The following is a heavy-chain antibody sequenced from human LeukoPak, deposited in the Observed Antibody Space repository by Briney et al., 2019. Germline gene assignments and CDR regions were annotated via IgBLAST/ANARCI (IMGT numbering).Heavy chain of an antibody. Sequence: SETLSLTCTVSGVSISSQYWTWIRQLPGKGLEWIGFIYYSGSTNYNPSPESRVTISVDTSKNQFPLKLNSVTAADTAVYYCARDTLTGYYKAAFDIWGQGTMVTVSS. CDR3: ARDTLTGYYKAAFDI. D-gene: IGHD3-9*01. J-gene: IGHJ3*02. V-gene: IGHV4-59*11. CDR1: GVSISSQY. CDR2: IYYSGST.